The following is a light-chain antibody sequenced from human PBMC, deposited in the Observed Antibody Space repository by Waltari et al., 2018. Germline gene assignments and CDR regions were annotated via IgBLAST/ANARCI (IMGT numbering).Light chain of an antibody. CDR2: TNN. Sequence: QSVLTQPPSASGTPGQRVTISCSGSSSNIGGHSVNWYQQFPGTAPKLLIFTNNQRPSRLPYRFSGSKSDTSASLAIRGLQSDDEADYYGAAWDDSLNGVRFGGGTKLTVL. CDR1: SSNIGGHS. J-gene: IGLJ3*02. CDR3: AAWDDSLNGVR. V-gene: IGLV1-44*01.